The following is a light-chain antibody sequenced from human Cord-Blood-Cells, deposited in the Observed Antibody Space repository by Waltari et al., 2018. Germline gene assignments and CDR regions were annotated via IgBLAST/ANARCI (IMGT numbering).Light chain of an antibody. CDR1: SSDVGGYNY. CDR3: CSYAGSYTVV. CDR2: DVS. V-gene: IGLV2-11*01. Sequence: QSALTQPRSVSGSPGQSVTISCPGTSSDVGGYNYVPWYQQHPGKAPKPMIYDVSKRPSGVPDRFSGSKSGNTASLTISGLQAEDEADYYCCSYAGSYTVVFGGGTKLTVL. J-gene: IGLJ2*01.